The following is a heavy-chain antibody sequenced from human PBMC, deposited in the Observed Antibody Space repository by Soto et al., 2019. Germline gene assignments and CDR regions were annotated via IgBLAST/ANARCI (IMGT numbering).Heavy chain of an antibody. CDR2: ISGSVGST. CDR1: GFTFKTYA. J-gene: IGHJ4*02. Sequence: GGSLRLSCAASGFTFKTYAMSWVRQAPGKGLEWVSVISGSVGSTYYADSVKGRFTISRDNSKNTLYLQMNSLRAEDTAVYYCAKDGHCSGDRCYSFFDHWGQGTLVTVSS. CDR3: AKDGHCSGDRCYSFFDH. V-gene: IGHV3-23*01. D-gene: IGHD2-15*01.